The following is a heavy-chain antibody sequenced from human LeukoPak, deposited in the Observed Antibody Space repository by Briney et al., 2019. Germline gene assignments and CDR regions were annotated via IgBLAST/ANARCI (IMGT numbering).Heavy chain of an antibody. Sequence: ASVKVSCKASGYTFTNYAISWVRQAPGQGLEWMGWISVYNDNTNYAQKFQGRVTTTTDTSTTTAYLELRSLRSDDTAVYYCARAPVAAATRVDYWGQGTLVTVSS. CDR1: GYTFTNYA. J-gene: IGHJ4*02. V-gene: IGHV1-18*01. D-gene: IGHD2-15*01. CDR3: ARAPVAAATRVDY. CDR2: ISVYNDNT.